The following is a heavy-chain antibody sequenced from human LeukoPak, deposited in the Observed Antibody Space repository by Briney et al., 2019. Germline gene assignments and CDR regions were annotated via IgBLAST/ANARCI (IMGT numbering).Heavy chain of an antibody. CDR3: TRDYYGLGSYYPYYFDY. D-gene: IGHD3-10*01. V-gene: IGHV3-49*04. CDR2: IRSKAYGATT. CDR1: GFTFGDHA. Sequence: GGSLRLSCSAYGFTFGDHAISWVRQAPGKGLEWVGFIRSKAYGATTEYAAAVEGRFSISRDDSKSIAYLQMNSLKTEDTAFYYCTRDYYGLGSYYPYYFDYWGQGTLVTVSS. J-gene: IGHJ4*02.